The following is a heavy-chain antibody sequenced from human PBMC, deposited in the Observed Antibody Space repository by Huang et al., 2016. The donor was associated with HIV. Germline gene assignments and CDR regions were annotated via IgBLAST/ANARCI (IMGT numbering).Heavy chain of an antibody. CDR3: ARAKDTWDAYDI. CDR2: ISNDGSNN. J-gene: IGHJ3*02. CDR1: GFPFNNHA. D-gene: IGHD5-18*01. V-gene: IGHV3-30-3*01. Sequence: LSGGASGFPFNNHAMHWVRQAPGKGLDWVAVISNDGSNNYYADSVKGRFTISRDSSKSTLFLHMTSLRTEDTAVYYCARAKDTWDAYDIWGQGTMVIVSS.